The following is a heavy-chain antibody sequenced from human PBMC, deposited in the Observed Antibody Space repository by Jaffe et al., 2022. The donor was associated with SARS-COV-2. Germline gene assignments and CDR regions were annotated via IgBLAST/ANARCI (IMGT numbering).Heavy chain of an antibody. Sequence: QVQLVESGGGVVQPGRSLRLSCAASGFTFSSYGMHWVRQAPGKGLEWVAVIWYDGSNKYYADSVKGRFTISRDNSKNTLYLQMNSLRAEDTAVYYCARVHMYIVSSPDVWGQGTTVTVSS. CDR2: IWYDGSNK. CDR3: ARVHMYIVSSPDV. D-gene: IGHD2-15*01. J-gene: IGHJ6*02. CDR1: GFTFSSYG. V-gene: IGHV3-33*01.